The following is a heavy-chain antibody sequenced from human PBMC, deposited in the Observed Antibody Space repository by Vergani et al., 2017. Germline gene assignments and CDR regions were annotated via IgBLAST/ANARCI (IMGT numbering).Heavy chain of an antibody. CDR1: GFTLSNYD. Sequence: QVQLVESGGGVVQRGGSLRLSRATSGFTLSNYDMQWIRQGPGKGLEFVAFIQFDGSNQYYSNSVKGRFTLSRDFSKNTLYLQMNSLRADNTATYYCAKHFRGWGIDYWCQGTQVIVAS. V-gene: IGHV3-30*02. CDR3: AKHFRGWGIDY. D-gene: IGHD3-16*01. J-gene: IGHJ4*02. CDR2: IQFDGSNQ.